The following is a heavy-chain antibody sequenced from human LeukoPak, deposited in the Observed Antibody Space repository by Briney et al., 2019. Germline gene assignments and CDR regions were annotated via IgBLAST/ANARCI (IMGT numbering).Heavy chain of an antibody. V-gene: IGHV3-23*01. CDR3: ATTLRFLEWPDAFDI. CDR1: GFTFSSYA. Sequence: GGSLRLSCAASGFTFSSYAMSWVRQAPGKGLEWVSAISGSGGSTYYADSVKGRFTISRDNSKNTLYLQMNSLRAEDTAVYYCATTLRFLEWPDAFDIWGQGTMVTVSS. J-gene: IGHJ3*02. D-gene: IGHD3-3*01. CDR2: ISGSGGST.